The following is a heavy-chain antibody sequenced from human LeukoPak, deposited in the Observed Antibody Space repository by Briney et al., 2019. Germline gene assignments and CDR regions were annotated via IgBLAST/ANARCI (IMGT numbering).Heavy chain of an antibody. CDR1: GGSFSGYY. Sequence: SETLSLTCAVYGGSFSGYYWSWIRQPAGKGLEWIGRIYTSGSTNYNPSLKSRVTMSVDTSKNQFSLKLSSVTAADTAVYYCARGFRGASFDYWGQGTLVTVSS. D-gene: IGHD1-26*01. V-gene: IGHV4-59*10. CDR2: IYTSGST. CDR3: ARGFRGASFDY. J-gene: IGHJ4*02.